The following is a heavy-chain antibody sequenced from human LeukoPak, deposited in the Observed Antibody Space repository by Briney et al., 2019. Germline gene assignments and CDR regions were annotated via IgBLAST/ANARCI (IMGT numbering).Heavy chain of an antibody. Sequence: GGSLRLSCEASGFFFGGHAMNWLRQAPGKGPEWIAFITKDSDRVYYAESVEGRFTVSRDNAKNSLYLQMNSLRAEDTALYYCAILTGKYYYDSSGYYSDWGQGTLVTVSS. D-gene: IGHD3-22*01. V-gene: IGHV3-48*04. CDR3: AILTGKYYYDSSGYYSD. J-gene: IGHJ4*02. CDR1: GFFFGGHA. CDR2: ITKDSDRV.